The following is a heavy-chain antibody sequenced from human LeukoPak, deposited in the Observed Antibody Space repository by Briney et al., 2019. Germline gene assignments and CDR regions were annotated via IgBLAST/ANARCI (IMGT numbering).Heavy chain of an antibody. J-gene: IGHJ5*02. CDR2: INAGNGNT. Sequence: ASVKVSCKASGYTFTSYAMHWVRQAPGQRLEWMGWINAGNGNTKYTQKFQGRVTITRDTSASTAYMELSSLRSEDTAVYYCARDRVSRATVTANWFDPWGQGTLVTVSS. CDR1: GYTFTSYA. V-gene: IGHV1-3*01. CDR3: ARDRVSRATVTANWFDP. D-gene: IGHD4-17*01.